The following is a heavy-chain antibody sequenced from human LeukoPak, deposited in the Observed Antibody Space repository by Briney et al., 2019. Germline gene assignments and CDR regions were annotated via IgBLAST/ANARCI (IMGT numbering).Heavy chain of an antibody. J-gene: IGHJ3*02. CDR3: ARDEQRSGAFDI. D-gene: IGHD1/OR15-1a*01. CDR2: ISGSGGTT. CDR1: GFTFSSYE. Sequence: GGSLRLSCAASGFTFSSYEMNWVRQAPGKGLEWVAYISGSGGTTYYGDSVKGRFTISRDNAKNSLYLQINSLRAEDTAVYYCARDEQRSGAFDIWGQGTMVTVSS. V-gene: IGHV3-48*03.